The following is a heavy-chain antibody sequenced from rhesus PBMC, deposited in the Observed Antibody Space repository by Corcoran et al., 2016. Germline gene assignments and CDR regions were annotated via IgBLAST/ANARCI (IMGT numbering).Heavy chain of an antibody. CDR2: DEPADGQE. J-gene: IGHJ6*01. CDR3: ATRSGWSLDYGLDS. D-gene: IGHD6S26*01. CDR1: GYTFTDYY. Sequence: EVQLVQSGAEVKKPGASVKISCKASGYTFTDYYLHRGRQATGQGLEGMRRDEPADGQEDYATRLTTRLTITRDTATDTADMELSSLRSDDTAVYYCATRSGWSLDYGLDSWGQGVVVTVSS. V-gene: IGHV1-111*01.